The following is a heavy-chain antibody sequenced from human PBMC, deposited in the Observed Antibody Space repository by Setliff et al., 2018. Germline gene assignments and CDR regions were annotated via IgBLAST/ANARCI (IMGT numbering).Heavy chain of an antibody. CDR2: INAGNGYT. J-gene: IGHJ4*02. D-gene: IGHD3-22*01. Sequence: ASVKVSCKASGYPFTSNSMHWVRQAPGQRLEWMGWINAGNGYTKYSQKFQGRVTITRDTSATTACMELSSLRSEDSAVYYCARVQEYYDSSGYEGRYFDYWGQGTLVTVSS. V-gene: IGHV1-3*01. CDR1: GYPFTSNS. CDR3: ARVQEYYDSSGYEGRYFDY.